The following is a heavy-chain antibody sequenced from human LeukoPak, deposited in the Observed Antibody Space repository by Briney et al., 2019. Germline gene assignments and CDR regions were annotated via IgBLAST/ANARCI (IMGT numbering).Heavy chain of an antibody. D-gene: IGHD1-26*01. CDR1: GASISSSSHY. V-gene: IGHV4-39*01. CDR2: IYYSGHT. J-gene: IGHJ4*02. CDR3: AAPSGGTFYAPFAF. Sequence: SETLSLTCTVSGASISSSSHYWGWIRQPPGKGLEWIANIYYSGHTSYNPSLKSRVSISVDTSKNEFSLKLMSVSAADTAVYYCAAPSGGTFYAPFAFWGQGTMFSVSP.